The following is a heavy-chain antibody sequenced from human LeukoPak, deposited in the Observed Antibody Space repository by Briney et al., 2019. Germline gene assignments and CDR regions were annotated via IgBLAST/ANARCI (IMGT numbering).Heavy chain of an antibody. Sequence: GGSLRLSCAASGFTFSSYSMTWVRQAPGKGLEWASYISSSSSTIYYADSVKGRFTISRDNAKNSLFLQMNSLRDEDTAVYYCARDPRGGYDGSDYWGQGTLVTVSS. J-gene: IGHJ4*02. V-gene: IGHV3-48*02. CDR3: ARDPRGGYDGSDY. CDR1: GFTFSSYS. CDR2: ISSSSSTI. D-gene: IGHD5-12*01.